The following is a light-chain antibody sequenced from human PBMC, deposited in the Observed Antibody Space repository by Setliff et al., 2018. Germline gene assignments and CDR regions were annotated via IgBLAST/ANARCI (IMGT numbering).Light chain of an antibody. CDR1: QGIRND. J-gene: IGKJ1*01. Sequence: DIQMTQYPSSLSVSVGDRVTITCRASQGIRNDLGWYQQKPGKAPKLLVYSASSLQSGVPSRFSGSGSGTDFTLTISSLQPEDFATYYCQQSYSTPWTFGQGTKVDIK. CDR2: SAS. V-gene: IGKV1-39*01. CDR3: QQSYSTPWT.